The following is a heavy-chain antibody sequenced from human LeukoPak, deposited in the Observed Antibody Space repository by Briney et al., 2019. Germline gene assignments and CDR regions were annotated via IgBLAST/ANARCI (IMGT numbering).Heavy chain of an antibody. CDR2: IYYSGST. CDR1: GGSMSSYY. V-gene: IGHV4-59*01. J-gene: IGHJ4*02. D-gene: IGHD3-10*01. Sequence: SXTLSLTCTVSGGSMSSYYWSWIRQPPGKGLEWIGYIYYSGSTNYNPSLKSRVTISVDTSKNQFSLKLSSVTAADTAVYYCARDPYGSGPDYWGQGTLVTVSS. CDR3: ARDPYGSGPDY.